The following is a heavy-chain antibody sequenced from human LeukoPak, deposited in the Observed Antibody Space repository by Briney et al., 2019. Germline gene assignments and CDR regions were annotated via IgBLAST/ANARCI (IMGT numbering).Heavy chain of an antibody. J-gene: IGHJ5*02. Sequence: PGGSLRLSCAASGFNFSAYAMTWVRQAPGKGLEWLSVIRGSGDSTYYADSMKGRFTISRDNSKNTLYLQMNSLRAEDTAVYYCAKDYSVGGSGSYSWFDPWGQGTLVTVSS. CDR3: AKDYSVGGSGSYSWFDP. CDR1: GFNFSAYA. V-gene: IGHV3-23*01. CDR2: IRGSGDST. D-gene: IGHD3-10*01.